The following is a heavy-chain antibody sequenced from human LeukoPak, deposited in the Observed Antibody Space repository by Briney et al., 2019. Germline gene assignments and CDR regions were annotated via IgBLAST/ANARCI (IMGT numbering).Heavy chain of an antibody. Sequence: GGSLRLSCAPSRFTFSTLWMTWVRQAPGEGLEWVANIKKDGSEKYHVDSVKGRFTVSRDNDKNSLYLQMNSLRAEDTAVHYCARVSLGYCSSASCYSVGRYHYYMDVWGKGTTVTVSS. D-gene: IGHD2-2*02. J-gene: IGHJ6*03. CDR3: ARVSLGYCSSASCYSVGRYHYYMDV. V-gene: IGHV3-7*01. CDR1: RFTFSTLW. CDR2: IKKDGSEK.